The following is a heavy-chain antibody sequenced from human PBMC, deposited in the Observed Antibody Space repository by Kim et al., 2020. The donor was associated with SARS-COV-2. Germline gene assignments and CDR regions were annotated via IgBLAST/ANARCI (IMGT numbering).Heavy chain of an antibody. CDR1: GFTFSSYG. Sequence: GGSLRLSCAASGFTFSSYGMHWVRQAPGKGLEWVAVISYDGSNKYYADSVKGRFTISRDNSKNTLYLQMNSLRAEDTAVYYCAKAGSGWRHWYFDLWGRG. D-gene: IGHD6-19*01. J-gene: IGHJ2*01. CDR3: AKAGSGWRHWYFDL. CDR2: ISYDGSNK. V-gene: IGHV3-30*18.